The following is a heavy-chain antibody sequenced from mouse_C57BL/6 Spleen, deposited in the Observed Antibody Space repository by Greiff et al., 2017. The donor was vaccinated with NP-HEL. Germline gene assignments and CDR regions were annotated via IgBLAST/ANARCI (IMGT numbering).Heavy chain of an antibody. CDR3: ARLGYYGSSLDY. Sequence: VQLQQSGAELVKPGASVKMSCKASGYTFTSYWITWVKQRPGQGLEWIGDIYPGSGSTNYNEKFKSKATLTVDTSSSTAYMQLSSLTSEDSAVYYCARLGYYGSSLDYWGQGTTLTVSS. CDR1: GYTFTSYW. D-gene: IGHD1-1*01. J-gene: IGHJ2*01. V-gene: IGHV1-55*01. CDR2: IYPGSGST.